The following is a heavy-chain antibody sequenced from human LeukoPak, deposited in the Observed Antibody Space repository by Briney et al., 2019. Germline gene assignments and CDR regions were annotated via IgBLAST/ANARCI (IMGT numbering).Heavy chain of an antibody. D-gene: IGHD3-9*01. CDR3: ACKYYDILTGYYSFDY. V-gene: IGHV3-23*01. CDR1: GFTFSSYA. Sequence: GGSLRLSCAASGFTFSSYAMSWVRQAPGKGLEWVSAISGSGGSTYYADSVKGRLTISRDNSKNTLYLQMNSLRAEDTAVYYCACKYYDILTGYYSFDYWGQGTLVTVSS. CDR2: ISGSGGST. J-gene: IGHJ4*02.